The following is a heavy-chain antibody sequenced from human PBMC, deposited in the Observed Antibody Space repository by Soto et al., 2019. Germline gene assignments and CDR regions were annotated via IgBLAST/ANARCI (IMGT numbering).Heavy chain of an antibody. D-gene: IGHD3-22*01. Sequence: SETLSLTCTVSDGSISNFYWSWIRQPPGKGLEWIGYISSSGNTNYNPSLKSRVSISVDTSKNQFSLNLTSVTAADTAVYYCARAPMVLTRSYFDSWGQGXPLTVYS. V-gene: IGHV4-59*01. J-gene: IGHJ4*02. CDR2: ISSSGNT. CDR1: DGSISNFY. CDR3: ARAPMVLTRSYFDS.